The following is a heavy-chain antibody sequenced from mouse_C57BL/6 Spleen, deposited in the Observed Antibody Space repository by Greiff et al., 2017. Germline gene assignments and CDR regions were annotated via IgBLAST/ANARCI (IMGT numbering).Heavy chain of an antibody. D-gene: IGHD1-1*01. Sequence: QVQLQQPGAELVKPGASVKLSCKASGYTFTSYWMHWVKQRPGQGLEWIGMIHPNSGSTNYNEKFKSKATLTVDKSSSTAYMQLSSLTSEDSAVXYCARPLYYYGSSLFAYWGQGTLVTVSA. CDR2: IHPNSGST. J-gene: IGHJ3*01. CDR1: GYTFTSYW. CDR3: ARPLYYYGSSLFAY. V-gene: IGHV1-64*01.